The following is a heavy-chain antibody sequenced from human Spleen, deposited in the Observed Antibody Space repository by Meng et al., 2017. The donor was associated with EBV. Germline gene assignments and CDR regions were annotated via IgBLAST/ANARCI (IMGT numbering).Heavy chain of an antibody. Sequence: VQRGQSGAEVKKPGASVKVSCTTSGYIFTSYWLHWVRQAPGQGLEWMGIINPSDRATSYAPNFQGRVTLTRDKSSTTVYMELSNLRSNDTAVYYCARRQDTITRIDYWGQGTLVTVSS. CDR2: INPSDRAT. J-gene: IGHJ4*02. V-gene: IGHV1-46*01. CDR1: GYIFTSYW. CDR3: ARRQDTITRIDY. D-gene: IGHD5-12*01.